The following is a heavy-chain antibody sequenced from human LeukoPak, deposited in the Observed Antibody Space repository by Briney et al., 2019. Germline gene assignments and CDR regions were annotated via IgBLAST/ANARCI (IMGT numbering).Heavy chain of an antibody. D-gene: IGHD2-2*01. Sequence: GGSLRLSCAASGFTFSSYGMHWVRQAPGQGLEWVAFIRYDGSNKYYADSVKGRFTISRDNSKNTLYLQMNSLRAEDTAVYYCAKIGSVVPATYYYYYYMDVWGKGTTVTISS. V-gene: IGHV3-30*02. CDR2: IRYDGSNK. CDR3: AKIGSVVPATYYYYYYMDV. CDR1: GFTFSSYG. J-gene: IGHJ6*03.